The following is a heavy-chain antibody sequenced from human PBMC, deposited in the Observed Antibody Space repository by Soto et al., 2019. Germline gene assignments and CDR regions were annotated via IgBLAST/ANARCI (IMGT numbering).Heavy chain of an antibody. CDR3: AKGRRRGGTMARGFLITALGGFDL. CDR1: GFTFSNFA. D-gene: IGHD3-10*01. CDR2: SSGSDGST. J-gene: IGHJ3*01. V-gene: IGHV3-23*01. Sequence: PGGSLRLSCAASGFTFSNFAMSWVRQAPGKGLKWVSSSSGSDGSTYYADSVKGRFTISRDTSKNTLFLQMNSLRDEDTAVYYCAKGRRRGGTMARGFLITALGGFDLWGQGTMVTVSS.